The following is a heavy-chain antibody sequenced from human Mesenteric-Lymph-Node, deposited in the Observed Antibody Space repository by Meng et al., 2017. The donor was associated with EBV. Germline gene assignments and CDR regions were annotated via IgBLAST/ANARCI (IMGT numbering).Heavy chain of an antibody. CDR3: GGGYISGVPDFDY. D-gene: IGHD3-10*01. CDR2: INHRRDT. CDR1: GGSFSGFY. J-gene: IGHJ4*02. Sequence: QMQLPPWGAGLLKPSETLALPCAVSGGSFSGFYWSWIRQSPGKGLEWIGEINHRRDTNYHPSLKSRVTISLDASKNQFSLKLTSVTAADTAVYYCGGGYISGVPDFDYWGQGTLVTVSS. V-gene: IGHV4-34*01.